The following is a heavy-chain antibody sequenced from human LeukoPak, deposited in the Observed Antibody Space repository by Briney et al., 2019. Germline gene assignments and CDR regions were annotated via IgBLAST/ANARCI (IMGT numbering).Heavy chain of an antibody. D-gene: IGHD3-9*01. J-gene: IGHJ5*02. CDR2: INLNSGDT. CDR1: GYTFTDYY. CDR3: ARSCFDVLTNYYMWLAP. Sequence: ASVRVSCKASGYTFTDYYIHWVRQAPGQGLEWMGWINLNSGDTYYAQNFQDRVTMTGDTSISTAYLELSSLRSDDTAVFYCARSCFDVLTNYYMWLAPWGQGTLVTVSS. V-gene: IGHV1-2*02.